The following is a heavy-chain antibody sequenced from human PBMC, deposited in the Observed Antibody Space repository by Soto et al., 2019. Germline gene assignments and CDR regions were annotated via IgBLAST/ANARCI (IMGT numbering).Heavy chain of an antibody. CDR1: GYTFTSYG. V-gene: IGHV1-18*01. CDR2: ISAYNGNT. D-gene: IGHD3-10*01. J-gene: IGHJ4*02. Sequence: QVQLVQSGAEVKKPGASVKVSCKASGYTFTSYGINWVRQAPGQGLEWMGWISAYNGNTNYAQKLQGRVAMTTDTATSTGDMEVSNLRSDDAAVYYCARVYRITVVRGELLEYWGQGTLVTVSS. CDR3: ARVYRITVVRGELLEY.